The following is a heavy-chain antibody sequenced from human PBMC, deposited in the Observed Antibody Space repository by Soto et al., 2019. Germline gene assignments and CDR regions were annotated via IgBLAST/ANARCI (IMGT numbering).Heavy chain of an antibody. CDR3: VNGDYY. CDR2: INRDSNT. Sequence: EEQLVESGGGLVQPGGSLRLSCAASGFTFSNHVMNWVRQAPGRGLEWVSSINRDSNTFYEDSVKGRFTISRDNAKDSLYLQMNSLRADDTAVYYCVNGDYYVGQGTLVTVSS. J-gene: IGHJ4*02. D-gene: IGHD4-17*01. CDR1: GFTFSNHV. V-gene: IGHV3-48*01.